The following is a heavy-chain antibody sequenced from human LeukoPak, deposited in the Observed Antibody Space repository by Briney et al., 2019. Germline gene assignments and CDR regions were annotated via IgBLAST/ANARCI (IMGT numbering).Heavy chain of an antibody. J-gene: IGHJ5*02. CDR2: IYYSGST. CDR3: ARDRPYYYGSGGFDP. V-gene: IGHV4-39*07. CDR1: GGSISSSSYY. Sequence: SETPSLTCTVSGGSISSSSYYWGWIRQPPGKGLEWIGSIYYSGSTYYNPSLKSRVTISVDTSKNQFSLKLSSVTAADTAVYYCARDRPYYYGSGGFDPWGQGTLVTVSS. D-gene: IGHD3-10*01.